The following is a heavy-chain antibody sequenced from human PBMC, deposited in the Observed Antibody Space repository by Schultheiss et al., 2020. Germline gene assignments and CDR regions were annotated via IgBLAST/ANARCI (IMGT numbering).Heavy chain of an antibody. CDR1: GYTFTSYY. CDR2: IHPNSGDT. D-gene: IGHD3-3*01. J-gene: IGHJ6*02. Sequence: ASVKVSCKASGYTFTSYYMHWVRQAPGQGLEWMGWIHPNSGDTNYAQKFQGWVTMTRDTSISTAYMELSRLRSDDTAVYYCARSYYDFWSDPEGECYYGIEVWGQGTTVTVSS. CDR3: ARSYYDFWSDPEGECYYGIEV. V-gene: IGHV1-2*04.